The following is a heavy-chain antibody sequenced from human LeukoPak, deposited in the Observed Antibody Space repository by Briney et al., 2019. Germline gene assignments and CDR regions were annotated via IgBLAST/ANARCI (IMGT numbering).Heavy chain of an antibody. D-gene: IGHD2-8*01. CDR2: ISYDGSNK. V-gene: IGHV3-30*18. Sequence: PGGSLRLSCAASGFTFSSYGMHWVRQAPGKGLEWVAVISYDGSNKYYADSVKGRFTISRDNTKNTLYLQMNSLRAEDTAVYYCAKDSNGYFDYWGQGTLVTVSS. CDR1: GFTFSSYG. CDR3: AKDSNGYFDY. J-gene: IGHJ4*02.